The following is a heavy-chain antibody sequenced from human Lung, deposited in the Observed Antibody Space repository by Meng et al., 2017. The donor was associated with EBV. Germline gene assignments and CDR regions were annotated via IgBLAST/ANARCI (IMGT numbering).Heavy chain of an antibody. CDR3: AVTRYCSGGSCFDY. D-gene: IGHD2-15*01. J-gene: IGHJ4*02. Sequence: LEHGGEGLLELSETLSLPCGVYGGSCGGYYWAWTRQPPGKGLEWIGEIKHSGSTNYNPSLKSRVTISEDKTKNQFSLKLSSVTAADTAVYSCAVTRYCSGGSCFDYWGQGTLVTVSS. CDR2: IKHSGST. CDR1: GGSCGGYY. V-gene: IGHV4-34*01.